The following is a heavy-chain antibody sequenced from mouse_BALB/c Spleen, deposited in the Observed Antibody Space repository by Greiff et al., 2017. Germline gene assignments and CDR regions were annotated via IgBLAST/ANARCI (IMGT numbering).Heavy chain of an antibody. V-gene: IGHV3-2*02. CDR3: ARYYYDYGAMDY. Sequence: EVKLQESGPGLVKPSQSLSLTCTVTGYSITSDYAWNWIRQFPGNKLEWMGYISYSGSTSYNPSLKSRISITRDTSKNQFFLQLNSVTTEDTATYYCARYYYDYGAMDYWGQGTSVTVSS. CDR2: ISYSGST. D-gene: IGHD2-4*01. J-gene: IGHJ4*01. CDR1: GYSITSDYA.